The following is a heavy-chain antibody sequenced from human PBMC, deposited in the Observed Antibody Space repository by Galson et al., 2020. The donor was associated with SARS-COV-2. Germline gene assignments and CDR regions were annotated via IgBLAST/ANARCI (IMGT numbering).Heavy chain of an antibody. CDR1: GYTFTSYY. V-gene: IGHV1-46*01. CDR3: ARGPITIFGVVIKNYGMDV. J-gene: IGHJ6*02. Sequence: ASVKVSFKASGYTFTSYYMHWVRQAPGQGLEWMGIINPSGGSTSYAQKFQGRVTMTRDTSTSTVYMELSSLRSEDTAVYYCARGPITIFGVVIKNYGMDVWGQGTTVTVSS. CDR2: INPSGGST. D-gene: IGHD3-3*01.